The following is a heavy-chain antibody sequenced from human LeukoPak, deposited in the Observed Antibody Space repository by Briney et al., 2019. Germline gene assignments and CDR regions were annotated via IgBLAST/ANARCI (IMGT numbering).Heavy chain of an antibody. V-gene: IGHV7-4-1*02. CDR3: ARDGPYSGYDSFDY. D-gene: IGHD5-12*01. CDR2: INTNTGNP. Sequence: ASVKVSCKASGYTFTGYYMHWVRQAPGQGLEWMGWINTNTGNPTYAQGFTGRFVFSLDTSVSTAYLQISSLKAEDTAVYYCARDGPYSGYDSFDYWGQGTLVTVSS. J-gene: IGHJ4*02. CDR1: GYTFTGYY.